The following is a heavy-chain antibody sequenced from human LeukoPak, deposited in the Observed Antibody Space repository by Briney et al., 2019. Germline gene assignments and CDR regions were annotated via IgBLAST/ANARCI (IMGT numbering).Heavy chain of an antibody. J-gene: IGHJ3*01. D-gene: IGHD1-26*01. CDR2: INPNSGGT. Sequence: GASVKVSCKASGYTFTGYYVHWVRQAPGQGLEWMGWINPNSGGTNYAQKFQGRVTMTRDTSISTAYMELSRLRSDDTAVYYCARESSGSYFDWGQGTMVTVSS. V-gene: IGHV1-2*02. CDR3: ARESSGSYFD. CDR1: GYTFTGYY.